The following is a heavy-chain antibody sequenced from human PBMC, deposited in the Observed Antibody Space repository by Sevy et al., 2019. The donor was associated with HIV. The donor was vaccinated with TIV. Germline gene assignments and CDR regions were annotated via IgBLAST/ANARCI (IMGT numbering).Heavy chain of an antibody. CDR2: IYRSGST. D-gene: IGHD6-13*01. J-gene: IGHJ4*02. Sequence: SETLSLTCAVSGGSISSSNWWSWVRQPPGKGLEWIGEIYRSGSTNYNPSLKSRVTISVDKSKNQFSLKLSSVTAADTAVYYCARGGAIAAAGTLDYWGQGTLVIVSS. V-gene: IGHV4-4*02. CDR3: ARGGAIAAAGTLDY. CDR1: GGSISSSNW.